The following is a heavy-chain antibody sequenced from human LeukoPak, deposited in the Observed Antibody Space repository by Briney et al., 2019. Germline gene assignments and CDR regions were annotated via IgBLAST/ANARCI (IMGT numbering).Heavy chain of an antibody. V-gene: IGHV4-61*02. Sequence: PSETLSLTCTVSGGSISSGSYYWSWIRQPAGKGLEWIGRIYTSGSTNYNPSLKSRVTISVDTSKNQFSLKLSSVTAADTAMYYCARLGDSDIFDIWGQGTMVTVSS. CDR3: ARLGDSDIFDI. D-gene: IGHD2-21*02. J-gene: IGHJ3*02. CDR2: IYTSGST. CDR1: GGSISSGSYY.